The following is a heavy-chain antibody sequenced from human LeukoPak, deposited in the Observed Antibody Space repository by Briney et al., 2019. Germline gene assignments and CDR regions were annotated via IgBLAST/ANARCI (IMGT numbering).Heavy chain of an antibody. CDR1: GFTFSSYS. Sequence: EPGGSLRLSCAASGFTFSSYSMNWVRQAPGKGLEWVSSISSSSSYIYYADSVKGRFTISRDNAKNSLYLQMNSLRAEDTAVYYCAREWDSSGYYYYYYGMDVWGQGTTVTVSS. J-gene: IGHJ6*02. D-gene: IGHD3-22*01. V-gene: IGHV3-21*01. CDR2: ISSSSSYI. CDR3: AREWDSSGYYYYYYGMDV.